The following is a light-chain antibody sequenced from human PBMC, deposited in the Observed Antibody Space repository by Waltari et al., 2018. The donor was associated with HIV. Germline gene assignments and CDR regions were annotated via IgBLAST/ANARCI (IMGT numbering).Light chain of an antibody. CDR3: QSADSSGSSWV. CDR2: KDS. Sequence: SYELTPPPSVSVSPGQTARITCSGDSLPKQYVYWYQQRPGRAPVLVIYKDSERPSAIPERFSGSRSGTTVTLTISGVQADDEADYYCQSADSSGSSWVFGGGTKLTV. V-gene: IGLV3-25*03. CDR1: SLPKQY. J-gene: IGLJ3*02.